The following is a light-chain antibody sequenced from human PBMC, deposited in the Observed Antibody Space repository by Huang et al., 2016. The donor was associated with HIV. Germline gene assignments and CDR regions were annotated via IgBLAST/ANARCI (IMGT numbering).Light chain of an antibody. Sequence: EVVMTQSPATLSVSPGERATLSCRASQSVRSNVAWYQQKPGQAPRRLIYGASTRANAIPARFSGSGSGTEFTLTISSLQSEDFAVYYCQQYNDWPPYTFGQGTKLEIK. J-gene: IGKJ2*01. V-gene: IGKV3-15*01. CDR3: QQYNDWPPYT. CDR2: GAS. CDR1: QSVRSN.